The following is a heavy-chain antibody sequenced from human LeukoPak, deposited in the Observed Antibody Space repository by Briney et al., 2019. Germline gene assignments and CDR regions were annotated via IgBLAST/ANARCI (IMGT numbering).Heavy chain of an antibody. CDR1: GFTFSTYA. CDR3: AKAPGIVASAHFEY. Sequence: GGSLRLSCEASGFTFSTYAMHWVRQAPGKGLEWVAVISYDGSDKYNADSVKGRFTISRDNSKNTLYLQMNSLTAEDTAIYYCAKAPGIVASAHFEYWGQGTLATVSS. D-gene: IGHD6-13*01. CDR2: ISYDGSDK. J-gene: IGHJ4*02. V-gene: IGHV3-30-3*01.